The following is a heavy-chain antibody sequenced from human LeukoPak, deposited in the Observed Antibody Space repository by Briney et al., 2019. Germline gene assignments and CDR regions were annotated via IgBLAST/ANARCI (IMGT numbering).Heavy chain of an antibody. Sequence: SETLSLTCTVSGGSISSSSYYWGWIRQPPGKGLEWIGGIYYSGSTYYNPSLKSRVTISVDTSKNQFSLKLSSMTAADTAVYYCARHTPLFDYWGQGTLVTVSS. D-gene: IGHD2-15*01. V-gene: IGHV4-39*01. CDR3: ARHTPLFDY. CDR1: GGSISSSSYY. J-gene: IGHJ4*02. CDR2: IYYSGST.